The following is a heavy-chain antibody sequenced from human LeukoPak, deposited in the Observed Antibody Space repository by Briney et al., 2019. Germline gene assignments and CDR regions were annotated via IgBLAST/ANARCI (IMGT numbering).Heavy chain of an antibody. Sequence: SETLSLTCAVYGGSFSGYYWSWIRQPPGKGLEWIGEINHSGSTNYNPSLKSRVTISVDTSKNQFSLNLSSVTAADTAVYYCARVRAHTYYYDSSGYYNDYWGQGTLVTVSS. CDR1: GGSFSGYY. J-gene: IGHJ4*02. CDR3: ARVRAHTYYYDSSGYYNDY. D-gene: IGHD3-22*01. V-gene: IGHV4-34*01. CDR2: INHSGST.